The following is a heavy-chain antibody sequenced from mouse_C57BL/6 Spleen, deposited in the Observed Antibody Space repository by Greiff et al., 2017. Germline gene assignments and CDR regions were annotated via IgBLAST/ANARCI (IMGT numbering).Heavy chain of an antibody. V-gene: IGHV2-2*01. CDR1: GFSLTSDG. CDR2: IWSGGGT. Sequence: QVQLKESGPGLVQPSQSLSITCKVSGFSLTSDGVHWVRQSPGKGLEWLGVIWSGGGTDYNAAFISRLSISKDNSKSKVFFKMNSLQADDTAIYYCARSVGTTVVAPNFDYWGQGTTLTFSS. J-gene: IGHJ2*01. D-gene: IGHD1-1*01. CDR3: ARSVGTTVVAPNFDY.